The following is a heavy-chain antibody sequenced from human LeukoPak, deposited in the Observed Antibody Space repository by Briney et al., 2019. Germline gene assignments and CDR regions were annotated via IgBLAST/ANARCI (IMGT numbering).Heavy chain of an antibody. CDR3: AKAPGIAAAGRMDV. CDR2: IWDDGNNK. Sequence: GGSLRLSCAASGFSFSNHGMHWVRQAPGKRLEWVAVIWDDGNNKRYANSVNGRFTISRDNSKNTLYLQMNSLRAEDTAVYYCAKAPGIAAAGRMDVWGQGTTVTVSS. D-gene: IGHD6-13*01. J-gene: IGHJ6*02. CDR1: GFSFSNHG. V-gene: IGHV3-33*06.